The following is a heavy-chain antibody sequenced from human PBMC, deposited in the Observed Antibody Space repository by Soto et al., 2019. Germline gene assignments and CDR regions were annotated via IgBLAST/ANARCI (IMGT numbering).Heavy chain of an antibody. CDR3: ARDMDASFYYYGMDV. CDR2: FDPEDGET. Sequence: ASVKVSCKVSGYTLTELSMHWVRQAPGKGLEWMGGFDPEDGETIYAQKFQGRVTMTTDTSTSTAYMELRSLTSDDSAVYYCARDMDASFYYYGMDVWGQGTTVTVSS. D-gene: IGHD2-2*03. V-gene: IGHV1-24*01. CDR1: GYTLTELS. J-gene: IGHJ6*02.